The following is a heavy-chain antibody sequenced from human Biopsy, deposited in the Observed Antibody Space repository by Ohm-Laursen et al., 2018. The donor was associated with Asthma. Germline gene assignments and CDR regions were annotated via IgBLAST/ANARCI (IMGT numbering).Heavy chain of an antibody. CDR1: GFTFGEYC. CDR2: IKHDGSEK. CDR3: ARTFHFWSPYHAEHYQL. V-gene: IGHV3-7*01. J-gene: IGHJ1*01. Sequence: SLRLSCAASGFTFGEYCMSWVRQVPGQGLEWVANIKHDGSEKNHVDSLKGRFTISKDNAKNLLFPQMNSLRAEDTAVYYCARTFHFWSPYHAEHYQLWGQSTLVTVSS. D-gene: IGHD3-3*01.